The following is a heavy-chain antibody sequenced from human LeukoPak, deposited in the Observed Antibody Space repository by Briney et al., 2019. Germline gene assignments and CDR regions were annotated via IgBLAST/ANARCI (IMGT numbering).Heavy chain of an antibody. D-gene: IGHD6-13*01. CDR1: GFTFSSYG. V-gene: IGHV3-30*03. CDR2: ISYDGSNK. CDR3: ARDTYSSSWYSYYYGMDV. J-gene: IGHJ6*04. Sequence: GGSLRLSCAASGFTFSSYGMHWVRQAPGKGLEWVAVISYDGSNKYYADSVKGRFTISRDNSKNTLYLQMNSLRAEDTAVYYCARDTYSSSWYSYYYGMDVWGKGTTVTVSS.